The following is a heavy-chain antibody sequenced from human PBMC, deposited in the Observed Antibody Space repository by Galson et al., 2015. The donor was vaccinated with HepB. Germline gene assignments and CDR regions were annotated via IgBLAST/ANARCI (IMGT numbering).Heavy chain of an antibody. D-gene: IGHD4-17*01. CDR2: IRYDGSNK. J-gene: IGHJ2*01. V-gene: IGHV3-30*02. CDR3: ANGGDYVNWYFDL. CDR1: GFTFSSYG. Sequence: SLRLSCAASGFTFSSYGMHWVRQAPGKGLEWVAFIRYDGSNKYYADSVKGRFTISRDNSKNTLYLQMNSLRAEDTAVYYCANGGDYVNWYFDLWGRGTLVTVSS.